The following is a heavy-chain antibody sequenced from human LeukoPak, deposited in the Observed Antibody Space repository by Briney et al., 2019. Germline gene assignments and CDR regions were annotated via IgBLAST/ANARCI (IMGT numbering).Heavy chain of an antibody. CDR3: ARRYSSGWYYLDY. V-gene: IGHV4-34*01. D-gene: IGHD6-19*01. CDR1: GGSFSGYY. J-gene: IGHJ4*02. Sequence: SETLSLTYAVYGGSFSGYYWNWIRQSPGKGLEWIGEIDHSGSTNYNPSLKSRVTLSVDTFKSQLSLKLSSVTAADTAVYYCARRYSSGWYYLDYWGQGTLVTVSS. CDR2: IDHSGST.